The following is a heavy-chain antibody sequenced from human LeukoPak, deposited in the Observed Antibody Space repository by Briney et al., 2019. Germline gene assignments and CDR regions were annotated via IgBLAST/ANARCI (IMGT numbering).Heavy chain of an antibody. CDR1: GGSFSGYY. CDR2: INHSGST. CDR3: ASRWKTYSSAWYLRSGMGV. D-gene: IGHD6-13*01. V-gene: IGHV4-34*01. Sequence: PSETLSLTCAVYGGSFSGYYWSWICQPPGKGLEWIGEINHSGSTNYNPSLESRVTISVDTSKNQFSLKLSSVTAADTAVYYCASRWKTYSSAWYLRSGMGVWGHGTTVTVSS. J-gene: IGHJ6*02.